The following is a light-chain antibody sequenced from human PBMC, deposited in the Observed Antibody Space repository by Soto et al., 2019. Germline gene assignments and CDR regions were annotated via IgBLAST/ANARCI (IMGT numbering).Light chain of an antibody. CDR3: XXDXXYPRT. J-gene: IGKJ1*01. Sequence: AIQMTQSPSSLSASVGDRVTITCRASQGIRNDLGWYQQKPGKAPKLLIYAASSLQSGVPSRFSGSGSGTDFTLTXXSLQPEXXXXXXXXXDXXYPRTFGQGTKVEIK. V-gene: IGKV1-6*01. CDR2: AAS. CDR1: QGIRND.